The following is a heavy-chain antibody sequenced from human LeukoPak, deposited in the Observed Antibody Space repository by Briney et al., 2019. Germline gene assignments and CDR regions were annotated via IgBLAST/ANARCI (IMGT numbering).Heavy chain of an antibody. V-gene: IGHV1-8*03. J-gene: IGHJ3*02. Sequence: ASVKVSCKASGYTFTSYDINWVRQATGQGLEWMGWMNPNSGNTGYAQKFQGRVTITRNTSISTAYMELSSLRSEDTAVYYCARGRWLQLVWDRAFDIWGQGTMVTVSS. CDR1: GYTFTSYD. CDR2: MNPNSGNT. CDR3: ARGRWLQLVWDRAFDI. D-gene: IGHD6-13*01.